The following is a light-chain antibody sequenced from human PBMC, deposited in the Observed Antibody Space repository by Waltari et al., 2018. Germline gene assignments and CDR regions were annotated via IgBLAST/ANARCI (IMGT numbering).Light chain of an antibody. CDR3: QSYDTTLSVV. Sequence: QSVLTQPPSVSGAPGQRVTISCTGSGSNTGAGDDVHWYQQVPRAAPKLLIYGSSSRPLGVPDRFFGSTSGTSASLAITGLQAEDEAVYYCQSYDTTLSVVFGGGTKLTVL. CDR2: GSS. J-gene: IGLJ3*02. CDR1: GSNTGAGDD. V-gene: IGLV1-40*01.